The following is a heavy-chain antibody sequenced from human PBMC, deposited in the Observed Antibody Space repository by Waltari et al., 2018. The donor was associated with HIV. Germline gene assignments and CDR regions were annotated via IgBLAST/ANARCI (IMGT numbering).Heavy chain of an antibody. J-gene: IGHJ4*02. CDR2: INHSGTT. CDR1: GGSFSNSY. V-gene: IGHV4-34*02. D-gene: IGHD6-19*01. CDR3: ARHRFMRGNSGWYFLY. Sequence: QVQLQQWGAGLLKPSETLSLTCAVYGGSFSNSYWTSIRQTPGKGLEWIGEINHSGTTDYNPSLKSRLTMSIDTSKSQFSLKLSSVTAADTGIYYCARHRFMRGNSGWYFLYWGQGTQVTVSS.